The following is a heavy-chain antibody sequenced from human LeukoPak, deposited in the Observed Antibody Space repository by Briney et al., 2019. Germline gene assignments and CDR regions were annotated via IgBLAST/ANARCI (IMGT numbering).Heavy chain of an antibody. V-gene: IGHV3-21*04. J-gene: IGHJ4*02. CDR3: ARAAGSSSSQNFDF. CDR2: ISSSSSYI. D-gene: IGHD6-6*01. Sequence: GGSLRLSCAASGFTFSSYSMNWVRQAPGKGLEWVSSISSSSSYIYYADSVKGRFTISRDNAKNSLYLQMTSLRAEDTALYYCARAAGSSSSQNFDFWGQGALVTVSS. CDR1: GFTFSSYS.